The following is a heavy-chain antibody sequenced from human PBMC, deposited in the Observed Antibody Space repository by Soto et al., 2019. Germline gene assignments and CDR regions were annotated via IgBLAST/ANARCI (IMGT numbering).Heavy chain of an antibody. CDR1: GDSVSSKSGS. V-gene: IGHV6-1*01. CDR3: ARGYSGSMDV. D-gene: IGHD5-12*01. J-gene: IGHJ6*02. Sequence: SQTLSLTCAISGDSVSSKSGSWNRIRQSPSRGLEWLGRTYYRSKWYNDYAVSVKSRITINPDTSKNQFSLQLNSVTPEDTAVYYCARGYSGSMDVRGQGTTVTVSS. CDR2: TYYRSKWYN.